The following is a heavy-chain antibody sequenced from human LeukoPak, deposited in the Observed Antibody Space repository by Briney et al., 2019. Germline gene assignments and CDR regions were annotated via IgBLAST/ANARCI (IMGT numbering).Heavy chain of an antibody. Sequence: AASVKVSCKASGYTFTVYYMHWVRQAPGQGLEWMGWINPNSGGTNYAQKFQGRVTMTRDTSISTAYMELSRLRSDDTAVYYCARDYIYDSSGYYLGLFDYWGQGTLVTVSS. CDR2: INPNSGGT. CDR3: ARDYIYDSSGYYLGLFDY. D-gene: IGHD3-22*01. CDR1: GYTFTVYY. V-gene: IGHV1-2*02. J-gene: IGHJ4*02.